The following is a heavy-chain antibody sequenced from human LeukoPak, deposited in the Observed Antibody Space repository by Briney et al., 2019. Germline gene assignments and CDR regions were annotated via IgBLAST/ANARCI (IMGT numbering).Heavy chain of an antibody. Sequence: GGSLRLSCAASGFTFSSYAMSWVRQAPGKGLEWVSYISSSGSTIYYADSVKGRFTISRDNAKNSLYLQMNSLRAEDTAVYYCAGGDDSSGYYFGYWGQGTLVTVSS. J-gene: IGHJ4*02. V-gene: IGHV3-48*03. CDR3: AGGDDSSGYYFGY. CDR1: GFTFSSYA. CDR2: ISSSGSTI. D-gene: IGHD3-22*01.